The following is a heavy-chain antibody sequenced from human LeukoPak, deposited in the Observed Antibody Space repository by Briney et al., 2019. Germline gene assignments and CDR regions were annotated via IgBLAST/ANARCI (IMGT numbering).Heavy chain of an antibody. CDR1: GGSISSGGYY. CDR2: IYHSGST. J-gene: IGHJ4*02. V-gene: IGHV4-31*03. D-gene: IGHD3-22*01. Sequence: SQTLSLTCTVSGGSISSGGYYWSWIRQHPGKGLEWIGYIYHSGSTYYNPSLKSRVTISVDTSKNQFSLKLSSVTAADTAVYYCASGDSSGYYYFDYWGQGTLVTVSS. CDR3: ASGDSSGYYYFDY.